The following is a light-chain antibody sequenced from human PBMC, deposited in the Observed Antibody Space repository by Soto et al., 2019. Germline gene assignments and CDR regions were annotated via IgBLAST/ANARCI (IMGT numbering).Light chain of an antibody. CDR2: EVS. V-gene: IGLV2-23*02. CDR3: CSYAGSSTPFFWV. CDR1: SSDVGSYNI. Sequence: QSVLTQPASVSGSPGQSITISCTGTSSDVGSYNIVSWYQQHPGKAPKLMIYEVSKRPSGVSNRFSGSKSGNTASLTISGLQAEDEADYYCCSYAGSSTPFFWVFGTGTKLTVL. J-gene: IGLJ1*01.